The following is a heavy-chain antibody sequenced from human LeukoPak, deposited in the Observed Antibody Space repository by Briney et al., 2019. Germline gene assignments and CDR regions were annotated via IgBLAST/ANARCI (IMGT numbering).Heavy chain of an antibody. CDR1: GYTFTSYG. V-gene: IGHV1-18*01. CDR3: ARDTGAYYYDGSGYYEC. J-gene: IGHJ4*02. CDR2: ISAYNGNT. Sequence: ASVKVSCKGSGYTFTSYGISWVRQAPGQGLEWMGWISAYNGNTNYAQKLQGRVTMTTDTSTSTAYMELRSLRSDDTAVYYCARDTGAYYYDGSGYYECWGQGTLVTVSS. D-gene: IGHD3-22*01.